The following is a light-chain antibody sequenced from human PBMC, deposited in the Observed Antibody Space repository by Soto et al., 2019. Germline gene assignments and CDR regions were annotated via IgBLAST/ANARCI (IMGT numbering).Light chain of an antibody. J-gene: IGLJ2*01. V-gene: IGLV2-14*01. CDR2: DVS. CDR1: SSDVGGYNY. CDR3: SSYTSSFTVV. Sequence: QSVLTQPASVSGSPGQSITISCTGTSSDVGGYNYVSWYQHRPGKAPKPMIYDVSNRPSGVSNRFSGSKSGNTASLTISGLQAEDEADYYCSSYTSSFTVVFGGGTQLTVL.